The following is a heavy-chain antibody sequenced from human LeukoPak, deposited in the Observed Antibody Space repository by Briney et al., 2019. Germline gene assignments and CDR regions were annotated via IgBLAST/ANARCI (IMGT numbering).Heavy chain of an antibody. D-gene: IGHD2-21*02. CDR1: GFTVSSNY. CDR2: IYSGGST. V-gene: IGHV3-53*01. Sequence: GGSLRLSCAASGFTVSSNYMSWVRQALGKGLEWVSVIYSGGSTYYADSVKGRFTISRDNSKNTLYLQKNSLRAEDTAVYYCARAPCGDDCPFDYWGQGTLVTVSS. J-gene: IGHJ4*02. CDR3: ARAPCGDDCPFDY.